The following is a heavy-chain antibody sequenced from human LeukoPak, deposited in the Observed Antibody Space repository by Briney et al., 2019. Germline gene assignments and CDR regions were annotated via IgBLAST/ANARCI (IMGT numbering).Heavy chain of an antibody. Sequence: SETLSLTCTVSGGSISSYYWSWIRQPPGKGLEWIGYIYYSGSTNYNPSLKSRVTISVDTSKNQFPLKLSSVTAADTAVYYCARAQVPDYFDYWGQGTLVTVSS. CDR1: GGSISSYY. J-gene: IGHJ4*02. CDR2: IYYSGST. CDR3: ARAQVPDYFDY. V-gene: IGHV4-59*01.